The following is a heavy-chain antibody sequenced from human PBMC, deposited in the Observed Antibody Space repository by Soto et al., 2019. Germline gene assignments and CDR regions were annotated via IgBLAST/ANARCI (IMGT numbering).Heavy chain of an antibody. CDR1: GFTFSSYW. D-gene: IGHD3-22*01. J-gene: IGHJ4*02. Sequence: GXSLRLSCAASGFTFSSYWIHWVDQAPGKGLVWVSRINSDGSSTSYADSVKGRFTISRDNAKNTLYLQMNSLRAEDTAVYYCARDPHYFYDSTGYYDYWGQGTLVTVSS. CDR2: INSDGSST. V-gene: IGHV3-74*01. CDR3: ARDPHYFYDSTGYYDY.